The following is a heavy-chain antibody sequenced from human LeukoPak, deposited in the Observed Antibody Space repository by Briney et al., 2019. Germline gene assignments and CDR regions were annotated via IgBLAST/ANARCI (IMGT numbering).Heavy chain of an antibody. V-gene: IGHV4-59*01. D-gene: IGHD1-26*01. Sequence: SETRSLTCTVSGGSITTYYWSWIQQSPGKGLEWIGQIHSSGDTYYNPSLKSRVAVSLDASKNQFSVRMSSVTAADTAIYYCARDILAVGATHYFDYWGQGSLVTVSS. CDR1: GGSITTYY. J-gene: IGHJ4*02. CDR2: IHSSGDT. CDR3: ARDILAVGATHYFDY.